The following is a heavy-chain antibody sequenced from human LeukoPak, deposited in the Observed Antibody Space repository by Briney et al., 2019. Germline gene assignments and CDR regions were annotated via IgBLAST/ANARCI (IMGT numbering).Heavy chain of an antibody. Sequence: GGSLRLSCAASGFTFSSYAMHWVRQAPGKGLEWVAVISYDGSNKYYADSVKGRFTISRDNSKNTLYLQMNSLRAEDTAVYYCARGACYDSSGYYHVDYWGQGTLVTVSS. CDR2: ISYDGSNK. J-gene: IGHJ4*02. CDR3: ARGACYDSSGYYHVDY. D-gene: IGHD3-22*01. CDR1: GFTFSSYA. V-gene: IGHV3-30-3*01.